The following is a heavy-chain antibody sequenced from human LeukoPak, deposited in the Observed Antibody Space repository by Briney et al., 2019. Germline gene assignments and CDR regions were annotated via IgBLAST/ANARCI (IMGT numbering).Heavy chain of an antibody. CDR1: GYSISSGYY. Sequence: SETLSLTCTVSGYSISSGYYWGWIRQPPGKGLEWIGSIYHSGSTYYNPSLKSRVTISVDTSKNQFSLKLSSVTSADTAVYYCARVGLEVPPSGAFDIWGQGTMVTVSS. CDR3: ARVGLEVPPSGAFDI. J-gene: IGHJ3*02. CDR2: IYHSGST. V-gene: IGHV4-38-2*02. D-gene: IGHD3/OR15-3a*01.